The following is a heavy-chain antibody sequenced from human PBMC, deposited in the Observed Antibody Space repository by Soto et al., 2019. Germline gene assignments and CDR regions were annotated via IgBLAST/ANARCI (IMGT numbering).Heavy chain of an antibody. J-gene: IGHJ4*02. Sequence: GASVKVSCKASGYTFTSYGISWVRQAPGQGLEWMGWISAYNGNTNYAQKLQGRVTMTTDTSTSTAYMELRSLRSDDTAVYYCARDSDDFWSGYHTNFDYWGQGTLVTVSS. CDR1: GYTFTSYG. V-gene: IGHV1-18*01. CDR2: ISAYNGNT. D-gene: IGHD3-3*01. CDR3: ARDSDDFWSGYHTNFDY.